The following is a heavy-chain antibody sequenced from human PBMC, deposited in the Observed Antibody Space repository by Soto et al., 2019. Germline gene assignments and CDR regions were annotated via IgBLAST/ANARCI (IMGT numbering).Heavy chain of an antibody. CDR3: ARSRSTVVTKEYYFDY. V-gene: IGHV4-30-4*01. CDR2: IYYRGST. D-gene: IGHD4-17*01. CDR1: GGSISSGDYY. J-gene: IGHJ4*02. Sequence: QVQLQESGPGLVKPSQTLSLTCTVSGGSISSGDYYWSWIRQPPGKGLEWIGYIYYRGSTNYNPSLKSRVTISVDTSKNQFSLKLSSVTAADTAVYYCARSRSTVVTKEYYFDYWGQGTLVTVSS.